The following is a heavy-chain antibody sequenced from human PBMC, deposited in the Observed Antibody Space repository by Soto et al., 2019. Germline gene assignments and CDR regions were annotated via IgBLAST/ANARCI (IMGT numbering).Heavy chain of an antibody. CDR3: ARVVIHAAMGSNGAFDI. V-gene: IGHV3-13*01. CDR1: GFTFSSYD. D-gene: IGHD5-18*01. J-gene: IGHJ3*02. CDR2: IGTAGDT. Sequence: GGSLRLSCAASGFTFSSYDMHWVRQATGKGLEWVSAIGTAGDTYYPGSVKGRFTISRENAKNSLYLQMNSLRAGDTAVYYCARVVIHAAMGSNGAFDIWGQGTMVTVSS.